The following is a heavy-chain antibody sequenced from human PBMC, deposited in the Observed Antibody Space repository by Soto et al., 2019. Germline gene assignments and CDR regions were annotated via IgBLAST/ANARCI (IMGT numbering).Heavy chain of an antibody. CDR2: ISYDGSNK. CDR1: GFTFSSYG. V-gene: IGHV3-30*03. J-gene: IGHJ4*01. Sequence: GGSLRLSCAASGFTFSSYGMHWVRQAPGKGLEWVAVISYDGSNKYYADSVKGRFTISRDNSKNTLYLQMNSLRAEDTAVYYCAISEDTAMGAFDYWGQGTLVTVSS. D-gene: IGHD5-18*01. CDR3: AISEDTAMGAFDY.